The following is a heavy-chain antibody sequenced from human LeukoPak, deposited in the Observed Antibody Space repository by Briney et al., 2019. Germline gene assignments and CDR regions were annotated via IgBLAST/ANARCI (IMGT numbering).Heavy chain of an antibody. Sequence: PSETLSLTCTVSGGSISSYYWSWIRQPPGKGLEWIGYIYYSGSTNYNPSLKSRVTISVDTSKNQFSLKLSSVTAADTAVYYCARLDGSGTIDYRGQGTLVTVSS. D-gene: IGHD3-10*01. CDR3: ARLDGSGTIDY. CDR2: IYYSGST. CDR1: GGSISSYY. V-gene: IGHV4-59*08. J-gene: IGHJ4*02.